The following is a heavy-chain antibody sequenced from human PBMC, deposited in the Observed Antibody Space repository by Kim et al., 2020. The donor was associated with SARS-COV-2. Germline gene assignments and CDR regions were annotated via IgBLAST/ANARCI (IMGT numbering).Heavy chain of an antibody. CDR1: GGSISSSSYY. CDR2: IYYSGST. Sequence: SETLSLTCTVSGGSISSSSYYWGWIRQPPGKGLEWIGSIYYSGSTYYNPSLKSRVTISVDTSKNQFSLKLSSVTAADTAVYYCARVPAAAGIHFDYWGQG. D-gene: IGHD6-13*01. CDR3: ARVPAAAGIHFDY. J-gene: IGHJ4*02. V-gene: IGHV4-39*01.